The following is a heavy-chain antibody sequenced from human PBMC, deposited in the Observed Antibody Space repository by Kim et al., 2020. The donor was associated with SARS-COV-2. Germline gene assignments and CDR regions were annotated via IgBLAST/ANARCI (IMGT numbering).Heavy chain of an antibody. D-gene: IGHD2-15*01. CDR1: GGSISSYY. V-gene: IGHV4-4*07. J-gene: IGHJ6*02. CDR3: VRVGYCSGGSCYSVYGMDV. Sequence: SETLSLTCTVSGGSISSYYWSWIRQPAGKGLEWIGRIYTSGSTNYNPSLKSRVTMSVDTSKNQFSLKLSSVTAADTAVYYCVRVGYCSGGSCYSVYGMDVWGQGTTVTVSS. CDR2: IYTSGST.